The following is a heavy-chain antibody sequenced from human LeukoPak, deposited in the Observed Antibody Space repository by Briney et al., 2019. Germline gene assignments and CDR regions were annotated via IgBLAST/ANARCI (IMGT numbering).Heavy chain of an antibody. CDR3: ARLPRITMVRGVYYYYYYMDV. D-gene: IGHD3-10*01. CDR2: IYYSGST. J-gene: IGHJ6*03. Sequence: SETLSLTCTVSGGSISSSSYYWGWIRQPPGKGLEWIGSIYYSGSTYYNPSRKSRVTISVDTSKNQFSLKLSSVTAADTAVYYCARLPRITMVRGVYYYYYYMDVWGKGTTVTVSS. CDR1: GGSISSSSYY. V-gene: IGHV4-39*01.